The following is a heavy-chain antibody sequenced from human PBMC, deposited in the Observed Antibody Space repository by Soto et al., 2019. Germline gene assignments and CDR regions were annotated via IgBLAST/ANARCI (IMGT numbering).Heavy chain of an antibody. D-gene: IGHD6-19*01. CDR2: ISGSGGST. CDR3: AKEVAVAGTAYFDY. V-gene: IGHV3-23*01. J-gene: IGHJ4*02. CDR1: VFTFSSYA. Sequence: GSLRLSCAASVFTFSSYAMSWVRQAPGKGLEWVSAISGSGGSTYYADSVKGRFTISRDNSKNTLYLQTNSLRAEDTAVYYCAKEVAVAGTAYFDYWGQGTLVTVSS.